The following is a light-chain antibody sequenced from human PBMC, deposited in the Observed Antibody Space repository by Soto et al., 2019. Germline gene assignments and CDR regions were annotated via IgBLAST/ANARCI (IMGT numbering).Light chain of an antibody. CDR3: QQYGSSPS. J-gene: IGKJ4*01. CDR2: AAS. Sequence: VIWKTQSPSFHSASTGVRVTIRFRMSQGISSYLAWYQQKPGKAPELLIYAASTLQSGVPSRIGGSGSGTDITLTISRLQHEDFTVYYCQQYGSSPSFGGGTKVGIK. V-gene: IGKV1D-8*03. CDR1: QGISSY.